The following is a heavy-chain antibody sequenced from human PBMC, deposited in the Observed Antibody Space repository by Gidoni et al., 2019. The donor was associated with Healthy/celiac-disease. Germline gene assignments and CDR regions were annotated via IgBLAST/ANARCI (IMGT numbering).Heavy chain of an antibody. Sequence: QVQLVESGGGLVKPGGSLRLSCAASGFTFSAYYMSWIRQAPGKGLECVSYISIISSYTNYADSVKGRFTISRDNAKNSLYLQMNSLRAEDTAVYYCARDGGYCSSTSCRYYYYGMDVWGQGTTVTVSS. D-gene: IGHD2-2*01. V-gene: IGHV3-11*05. CDR3: ARDGGYCSSTSCRYYYYGMDV. J-gene: IGHJ6*02. CDR2: ISIISSYT. CDR1: GFTFSAYY.